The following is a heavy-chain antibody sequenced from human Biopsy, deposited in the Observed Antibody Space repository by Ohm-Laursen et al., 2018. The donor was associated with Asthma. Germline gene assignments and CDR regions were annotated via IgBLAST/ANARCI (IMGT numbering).Heavy chain of an antibody. D-gene: IGHD3-22*01. CDR2: ILTKFDIT. CDR3: ARSYDTDSYPVLVLDY. V-gene: IGHV1-69*04. Sequence: SVKVSCKVSGGSFSNFAFSWVRQAPGHGLEWMGTILTKFDITSYAEKFQGRVTITADKSTSTTYMELSRLRSEDTAVYYCARSYDTDSYPVLVLDYWGQGTLVTVSS. J-gene: IGHJ4*02. CDR1: GGSFSNFA.